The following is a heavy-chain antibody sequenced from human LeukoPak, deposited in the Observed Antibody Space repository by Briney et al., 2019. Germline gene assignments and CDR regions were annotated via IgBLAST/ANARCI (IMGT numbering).Heavy chain of an antibody. J-gene: IGHJ4*02. CDR2: INSDGSST. D-gene: IGHD6-19*01. CDR1: GFTFSSYW. V-gene: IGHV3-74*01. CDR3: ARAPRGGQWLKDY. Sequence: GGSLGLSCAASGFTFSSYWMHWVRQAPGKGLVWVSRINSDGSSTSYADSVKGRFTISRDNAKNTLYLQMNSLRAEDTAVYYCARAPRGGQWLKDYWGQGTLVTVSS.